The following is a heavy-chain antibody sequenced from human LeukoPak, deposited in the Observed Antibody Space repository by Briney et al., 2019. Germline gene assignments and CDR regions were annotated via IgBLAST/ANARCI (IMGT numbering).Heavy chain of an antibody. V-gene: IGHV4-34*01. Sequence: SETLSLTCAVYGGSFSGYYWSWIRQPPGKGLAWIGEINHSGSTNYNPSLKSRVTISVDTSKNQFSLKLSSVTAADTAVYYCAGQWELRYYGMDVWGQGTTVTVSS. CDR1: GGSFSGYY. CDR2: INHSGST. J-gene: IGHJ6*02. D-gene: IGHD1-26*01. CDR3: AGQWELRYYGMDV.